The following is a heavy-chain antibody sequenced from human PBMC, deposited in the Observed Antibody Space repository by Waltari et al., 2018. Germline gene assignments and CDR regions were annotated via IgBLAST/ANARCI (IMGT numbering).Heavy chain of an antibody. V-gene: IGHV1-69-2*01. D-gene: IGHD6-19*01. Sequence: EVQLVQSGAEVKKPGATVKISCKASGYTFTDYYMHWVQQAPGKGLEWMGRVDTEDGETRYAEKCQGRVTRTADTSTDTADMELSSRRSEDTAVYYWATTGVAAHRWGQGTLVTGSS. J-gene: IGHJ5*02. CDR2: VDTEDGET. CDR1: GYTFTDYY. CDR3: ATTGVAAHR.